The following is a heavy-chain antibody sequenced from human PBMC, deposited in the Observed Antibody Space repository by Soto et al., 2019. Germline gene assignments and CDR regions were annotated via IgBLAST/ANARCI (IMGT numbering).Heavy chain of an antibody. J-gene: IGHJ4*02. D-gene: IGHD1-7*01. Sequence: PSETLSLTCTVSGGSISSGDYYWSWIRQPPGKGLEWIGYIYYSGSTYYNPSLKSRVTISVDTSKNQFSLKLSSVTAADTAVYYCARVSNWNYVLDYWGQGTLVTVSS. V-gene: IGHV4-30-4*01. CDR1: GGSISSGDYY. CDR2: IYYSGST. CDR3: ARVSNWNYVLDY.